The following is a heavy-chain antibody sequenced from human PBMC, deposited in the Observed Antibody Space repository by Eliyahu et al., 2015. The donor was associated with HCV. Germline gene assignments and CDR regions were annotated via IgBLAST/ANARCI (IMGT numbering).Heavy chain of an antibody. CDR1: GYNFNSYX. D-gene: IGHD3-10*01. CDR3: GRMDYLSGNINPNWFDP. V-gene: IGHV1-8*01. J-gene: IGHJ5*02. CDR2: MTPSXGNT. Sequence: QVQLVQSGAEVKRPGDSVKVSCKASGYNFNSYXINWVRXAPGQGLEGXGDGMTPSXGNTGYAQKFQGRVNLTSDTSINTAYMELSSLTSDDTAVYYCGRMDYLSGNINPNWFDPWGQGTLVTVSS.